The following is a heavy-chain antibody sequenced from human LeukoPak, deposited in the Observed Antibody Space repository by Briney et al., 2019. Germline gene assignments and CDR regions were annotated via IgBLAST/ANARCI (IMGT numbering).Heavy chain of an antibody. J-gene: IGHJ4*02. V-gene: IGHV3-30*18. CDR2: ISYDGSNK. CDR1: GFTFSSYG. Sequence: GGSLRLSCAASGFTFSSYGMHWVRQAPGKGLEWVAVISYDGSNKYYADSVKGRFTISRDNSKNTLYLQMNSLRAEDTAVYYCAKEVRYSDLPGYWGQRTLVTVSS. D-gene: IGHD5-18*01. CDR3: AKEVRYSDLPGY.